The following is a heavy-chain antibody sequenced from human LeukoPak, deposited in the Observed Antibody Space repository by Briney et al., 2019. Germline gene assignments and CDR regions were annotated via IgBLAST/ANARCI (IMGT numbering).Heavy chain of an antibody. J-gene: IGHJ4*02. Sequence: GGSLTLSCAASGFTFSSFSRRWVRQAPGKGLEWVAIISYNGTDKYYGDSMKGRFTISRDNSKNTLYLQMNSLRAEDTAVYYCARPHDYWSGYQSAIDYWGQGTLVTVSS. V-gene: IGHV3-30*04. CDR2: ISYNGTDK. CDR1: GFTFSSFS. D-gene: IGHD3-3*01. CDR3: ARPHDYWSGYQSAIDY.